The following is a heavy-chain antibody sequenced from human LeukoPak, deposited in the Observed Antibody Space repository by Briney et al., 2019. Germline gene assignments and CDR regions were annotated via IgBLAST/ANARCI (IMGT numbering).Heavy chain of an antibody. CDR3: ARPPLYSGSYDANAFDI. D-gene: IGHD1-26*01. J-gene: IGHJ3*02. CDR1: GYTFSNYG. CDR2: ISSSSSYI. V-gene: IGHV3-21*04. Sequence: PGGSLRLSCAASGYTFSNYGMNWVRQAPGKGLEWVSFISSSSSYIHYADSVKGRFTISRDNAKKSLYLQMNSLRAEDTAVYYCARPPLYSGSYDANAFDIWGQGTMVTVSS.